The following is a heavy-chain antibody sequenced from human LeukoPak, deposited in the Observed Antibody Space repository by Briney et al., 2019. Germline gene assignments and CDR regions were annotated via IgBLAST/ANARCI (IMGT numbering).Heavy chain of an antibody. Sequence: SQTLSLTSAVSGGSISSGGYSWSWIRQPPGKGLEWIGSISYSGTYYNPSLKSRLTISVDTPKNQFSLKLTSVTAADTAVYYCARRTSNPVGAIDCWGQGTLVTVSS. V-gene: IGHV4-30-2*03. D-gene: IGHD1-26*01. J-gene: IGHJ4*02. CDR1: GGSISSGGYS. CDR2: ISYSGT. CDR3: ARRTSNPVGAIDC.